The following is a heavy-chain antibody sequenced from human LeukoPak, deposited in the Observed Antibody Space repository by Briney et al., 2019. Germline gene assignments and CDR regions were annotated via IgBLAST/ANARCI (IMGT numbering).Heavy chain of an antibody. Sequence: TSETLSLTCAVYGGSFSGYYWSWIRQPPGKGLEWIGEINHSGSTNYNPSLKSRVTISVDTSKNQFSLKLSSVTAADTAVYYCARYSYGYYFDYWGQGTLVTVSS. CDR1: GGSFSGYY. CDR3: ARYSYGYYFDY. D-gene: IGHD5-18*01. V-gene: IGHV4-34*01. CDR2: INHSGST. J-gene: IGHJ4*02.